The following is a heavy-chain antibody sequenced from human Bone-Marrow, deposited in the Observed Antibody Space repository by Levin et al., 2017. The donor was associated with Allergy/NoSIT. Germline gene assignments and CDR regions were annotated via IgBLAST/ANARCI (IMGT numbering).Heavy chain of an antibody. D-gene: IGHD3-10*01. Sequence: PGGSLRLSCAAPGFTLSSYSMNWVRQAPGKGLEWVSYISTSSTYIYYAASVKGRFTISRDNAKNSLYLQMNSLRAEDTAIYYCATTLRGSGSYQDWGQGTLVTVSS. J-gene: IGHJ4*02. CDR3: ATTLRGSGSYQD. V-gene: IGHV3-21*01. CDR1: GFTLSSYS. CDR2: ISTSSTYI.